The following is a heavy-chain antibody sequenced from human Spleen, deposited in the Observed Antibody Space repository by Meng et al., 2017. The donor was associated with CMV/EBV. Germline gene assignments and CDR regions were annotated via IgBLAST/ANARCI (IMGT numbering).Heavy chain of an antibody. CDR3: AHGHHIVVHLAFFDS. CDR2: IYWNDDK. Sequence: SGPTLVKPTQNLTLTCTFSGFSLTTGGVAVGWIRQPPGKALEWLALIYWNDDKRYSPSLKSRLTITKDTSKNQVVLTMTYMDPVDTATYYCAHGHHIVVHLAFFDSWGQGTLVTVSS. J-gene: IGHJ4*02. V-gene: IGHV2-5*01. D-gene: IGHD2-21*01. CDR1: GFSLTTGGVA.